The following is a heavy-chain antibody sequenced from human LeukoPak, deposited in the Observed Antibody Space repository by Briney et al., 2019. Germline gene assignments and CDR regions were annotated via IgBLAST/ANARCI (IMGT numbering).Heavy chain of an antibody. D-gene: IGHD3-10*01. CDR2: INPSGGST. CDR3: ARGDPTDGDYYGSGLPRQFDY. J-gene: IGHJ4*02. CDR1: GYTFTSYY. Sequence: ASVKVSCKASGYTFTSYYMHWVRQAPGQGLEWMGIINPSGGSTSYAQKFQGRVTMTRDTSTSTVYMELSSLRSEDTAVYYCARGDPTDGDYYGSGLPRQFDYWGQGTLVTVSS. V-gene: IGHV1-46*01.